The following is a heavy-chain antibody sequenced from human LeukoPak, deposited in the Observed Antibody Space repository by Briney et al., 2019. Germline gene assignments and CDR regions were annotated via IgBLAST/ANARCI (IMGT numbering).Heavy chain of an antibody. J-gene: IGHJ5*02. CDR1: GDSITRTNW. CDR2: VYHNGRT. V-gene: IGHV4-4*02. D-gene: IGHD3-22*01. Sequence: SETLSLTCAVSGDSITRTNWWTWVRQPPGKGLEWIGEVYHNGRTNYNPSLQSRITISVDKSKNQFSLNLTSVTAADTAIYYCARDWDGRDSDRSGYYPRWFDPWGQGALVTVSS. CDR3: ARDWDGRDSDRSGYYPRWFDP.